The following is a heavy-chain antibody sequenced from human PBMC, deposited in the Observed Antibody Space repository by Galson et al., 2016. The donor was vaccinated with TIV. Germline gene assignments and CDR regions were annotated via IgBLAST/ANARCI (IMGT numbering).Heavy chain of an antibody. Sequence: ETLSLTCTVSGHSFTRDYYWGRIRQPPGKGLEWIGSVYYTGGTYYNPSLRSRVTVSLDTSNNQFFLKLSSVTAADTAVYYCTREIAGTTVHSWGQGALVTVSS. CDR2: VYYTGGT. CDR1: GHSFTRDYY. V-gene: IGHV4-38-2*02. J-gene: IGHJ4*02. D-gene: IGHD1-7*01. CDR3: TREIAGTTVHS.